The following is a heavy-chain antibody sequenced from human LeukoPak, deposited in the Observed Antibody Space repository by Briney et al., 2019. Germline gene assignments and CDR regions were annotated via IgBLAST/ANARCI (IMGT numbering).Heavy chain of an antibody. J-gene: IGHJ4*02. D-gene: IGHD3-22*01. V-gene: IGHV4-39*01. CDR3: ASSTSYYYASSGYFEY. Sequence: PSETLSLTCTVSGGFIGSSSFYWAWIRQPPGKGLEWTGSLAYSGNTYYKSSLKSRVTLSVDASKNQFSLNLTSVIAADTALFYCASSTSYYYASSGYFEYWGQGILVTVSS. CDR2: LAYSGNT. CDR1: GGFIGSSSFY.